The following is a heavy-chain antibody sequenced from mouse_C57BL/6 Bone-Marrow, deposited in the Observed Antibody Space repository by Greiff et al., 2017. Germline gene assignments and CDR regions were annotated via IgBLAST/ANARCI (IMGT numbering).Heavy chain of an antibody. CDR1: GYTFTSYW. D-gene: IGHD2-5*01. CDR2: IDPSDSET. V-gene: IGHV1-52*01. Sequence: QVQLQQPGAELVRPGSSVKLSCKASGYTFTSYWMHWVKQRPIQGLEWIGNIDPSDSETHYNQKFKDKATLTVDKASSTAYMQLSSLTAEDSAVYYCARSAYYSNYVSLFAYWGQGTVVTVSA. J-gene: IGHJ3*01. CDR3: ARSAYYSNYVSLFAY.